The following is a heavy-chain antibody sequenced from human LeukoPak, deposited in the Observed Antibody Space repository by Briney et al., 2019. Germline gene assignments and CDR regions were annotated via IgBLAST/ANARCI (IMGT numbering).Heavy chain of an antibody. CDR2: ISAGGGVT. Sequence: GGSLRLSCAVSGFTFSNYAMVWVRQAPGKGLDWVSSISAGGGVTSNADSVKGRFTISRDNSKNTLYLQMNSLRAEDTAVYYCAKELHSGSYYPAFDYWGQGTLVTVSS. J-gene: IGHJ4*02. CDR3: AKELHSGSYYPAFDY. V-gene: IGHV3-23*01. CDR1: GFTFSNYA. D-gene: IGHD1-26*01.